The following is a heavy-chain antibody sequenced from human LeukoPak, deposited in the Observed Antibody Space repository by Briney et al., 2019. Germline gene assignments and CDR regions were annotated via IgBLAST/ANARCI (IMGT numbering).Heavy chain of an antibody. J-gene: IGHJ4*02. CDR1: GGSINYY. CDR2: ITSSGYT. D-gene: IGHD2-2*01. Sequence: KPSETLSLTCTVSGGSINYYWSWIRQSPGKGLEWIGYITSSGYTNYNPSLRSRVTISLDTSKMQFSLRLSSVTAADTAVYYCARVGGRYCSSTSCYDYWGQGTLVTVSS. V-gene: IGHV4-59*01. CDR3: ARVGGRYCSSTSCYDY.